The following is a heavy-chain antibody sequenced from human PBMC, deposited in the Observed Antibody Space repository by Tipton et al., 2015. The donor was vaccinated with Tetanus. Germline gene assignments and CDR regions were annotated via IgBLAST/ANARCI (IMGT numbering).Heavy chain of an antibody. J-gene: IGHJ4*02. CDR2: IYFTGTT. CDR3: ARGWGSSWYYFDY. D-gene: IGHD6-13*01. V-gene: IGHV4-31*03. Sequence: TLSLTCTVSGDSISSGDFYWSWIRQHPGKGLEWIGYIYFTGTTYYNPSLESRLTISIDTSKNQFSLELTSVTAADTAVYYCARGWGSSWYYFDYWGQGILVTVSS. CDR1: GDSISSGDFY.